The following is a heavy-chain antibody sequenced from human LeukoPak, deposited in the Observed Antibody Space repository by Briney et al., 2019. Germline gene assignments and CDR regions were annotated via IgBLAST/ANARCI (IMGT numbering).Heavy chain of an antibody. D-gene: IGHD2-15*01. Sequence: GGSLRLSCAASGFTFSSYSMNWVRQAPGKGLEWVSSISSSSSYIYYADSVKGRFTTSRDNAKNSLYLQMNSLRAEDTAVYSCARVGSYYYYMDVWGKGTTVTVSS. J-gene: IGHJ6*03. CDR2: ISSSSSYI. V-gene: IGHV3-21*01. CDR3: ARVGSYYYYMDV. CDR1: GFTFSSYS.